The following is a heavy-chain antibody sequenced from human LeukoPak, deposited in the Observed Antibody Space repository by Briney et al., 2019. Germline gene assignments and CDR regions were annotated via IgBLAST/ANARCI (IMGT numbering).Heavy chain of an antibody. Sequence: PGGSLRLSCAASGFTFSGYSMNWVRQAPGKGLEWVSSISSSSSYIYYADSVKGRFTISRDNAKNSLYLQMNSLRAEDTAVYYCARDSPRARGSFDYWGQGTLVTVSS. J-gene: IGHJ4*02. CDR1: GFTFSGYS. D-gene: IGHD3-16*01. CDR2: ISSSSSYI. V-gene: IGHV3-21*01. CDR3: ARDSPRARGSFDY.